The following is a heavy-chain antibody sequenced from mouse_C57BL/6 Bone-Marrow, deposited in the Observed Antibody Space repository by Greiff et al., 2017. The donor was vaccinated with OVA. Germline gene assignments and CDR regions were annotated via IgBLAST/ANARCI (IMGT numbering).Heavy chain of an antibody. J-gene: IGHJ1*03. Sequence: EVMLVESGEGLVKPGGSLKLSCAASGFTFSSYAMSWVRQTPEKRLAWVAYISSGGDYIYYAATVKGRFTISRDNARNTLYLQMSSLKSEDTAMYYCTRDRTTVVHWYFDVWGTGTTVTVSS. CDR2: ISSGGDYI. D-gene: IGHD1-1*01. V-gene: IGHV5-9-1*02. CDR1: GFTFSSYA. CDR3: TRDRTTVVHWYFDV.